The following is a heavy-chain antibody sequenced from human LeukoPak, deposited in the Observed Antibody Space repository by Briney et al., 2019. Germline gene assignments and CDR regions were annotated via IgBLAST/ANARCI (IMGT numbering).Heavy chain of an antibody. CDR1: GFTFSSYW. CDR2: IKQDGSEK. CDR3: ARASDFWSGYALGY. V-gene: IGHV3-7*01. D-gene: IGHD3-3*01. Sequence: EGSLRLSCAASGFTFSSYWMSWVRQAPGKGLEWVANIKQDGSEKYYVDSVKGRFTISRDNAKNSLYLQMNSLRAEDTAVYYCARASDFWSGYALGYWGQGTLVTVSS. J-gene: IGHJ4*02.